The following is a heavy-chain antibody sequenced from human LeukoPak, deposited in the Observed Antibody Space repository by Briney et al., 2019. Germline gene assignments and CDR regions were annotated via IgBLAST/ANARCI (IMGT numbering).Heavy chain of an antibody. CDR2: IGTAGDT. D-gene: IGHD3-9*01. Sequence: GGSLRLSCAASGFTFSSYDMHWVRQATGKGLEWVSAIGTAGDTYYPGSVKGRFTISRENAKNSLYLQMNSLRAGDTAVYYCARTECLTGYYNCAFDIWGQGTMVTVSS. V-gene: IGHV3-13*01. CDR1: GFTFSSYD. J-gene: IGHJ3*02. CDR3: ARTECLTGYYNCAFDI.